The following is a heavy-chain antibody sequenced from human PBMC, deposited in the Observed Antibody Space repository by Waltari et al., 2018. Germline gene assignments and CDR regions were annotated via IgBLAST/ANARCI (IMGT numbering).Heavy chain of an antibody. J-gene: IGHJ4*02. CDR3: ARDRGRGLYLDS. Sequence: QLQLRQSGPGLVKPSDSLSLTCAVSGASVTSDFLWNCVRQPPGKGLESIGQIRGDGRTNYNPSLESRVTVSMDTLNNQFSLKVSSVTAADTAVYYCARDRGRGLYLDSWGQGTLVTVS. CDR1: GASVTSDFL. CDR2: IRGDGRT. D-gene: IGHD2-15*01. V-gene: IGHV4-4*02.